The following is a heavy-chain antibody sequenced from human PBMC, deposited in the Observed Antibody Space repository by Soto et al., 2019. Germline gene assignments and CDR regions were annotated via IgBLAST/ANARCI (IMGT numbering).Heavy chain of an antibody. J-gene: IGHJ4*02. Sequence: SETLSLTCSIYSGSFSGYYWSWIRQPPGKGLEWIGEISQSGNTNYSPSLKSRFSISIDTSKKQFSLNLASVSAADTAVYYCARAPKVSGSSQTRPDFWGQGTLVTVSS. CDR2: ISQSGNT. V-gene: IGHV4-34*01. D-gene: IGHD6-6*01. CDR3: ARAPKVSGSSQTRPDF. CDR1: SGSFSGYY.